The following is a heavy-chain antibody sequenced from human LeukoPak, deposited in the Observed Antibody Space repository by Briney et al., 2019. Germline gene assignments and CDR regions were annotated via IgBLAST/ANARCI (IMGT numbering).Heavy chain of an antibody. J-gene: IGHJ4*02. V-gene: IGHV3-30*04. CDR1: GFTFSTNA. CDR2: ISYDGSNK. CDR3: ARDGPYYDILTATGTSYFDY. Sequence: GGSLRLSCLTSGFTFSTNAMSWVRQAPGKGLEWVAVISYDGSNKYYADSVKGRFTISRDNSKNTLYLQMNSLRAEDTAVYYCARDGPYYDILTATGTSYFDYWGQGTLVTVSS. D-gene: IGHD3-9*01.